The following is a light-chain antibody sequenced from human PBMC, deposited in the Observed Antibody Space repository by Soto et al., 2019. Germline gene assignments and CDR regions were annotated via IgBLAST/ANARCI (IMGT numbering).Light chain of an antibody. CDR3: QPLNSYPLT. V-gene: IGKV1-9*01. Sequence: IQLTQSPSSLSASVGDRVTITCRASQGISSYLAWYQQKPGKAPKLLIYAASTLQSGVPSRFSRSGSETEFSRPISSLQAEDFAAYYGQPLNSYPLTFGGGIKVEIK. J-gene: IGKJ4*01. CDR2: AAS. CDR1: QGISSY.